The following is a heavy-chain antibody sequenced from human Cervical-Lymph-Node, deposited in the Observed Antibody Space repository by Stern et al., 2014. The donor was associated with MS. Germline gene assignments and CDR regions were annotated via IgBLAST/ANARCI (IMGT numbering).Heavy chain of an antibody. V-gene: IGHV1-3*01. Sequence: QVQLVQSGAEVKKPGASVKVSCKASGYTFTNYVIRWVRQAPGERLEYMGWINAANGNTYYSEKFQGRVTIARDTSASTAYMEVSGLRYEDTGVIYCAREVSRNYYYYGMDVWGQGTTVSVSS. CDR1: GYTFTNYV. J-gene: IGHJ6*02. CDR2: INAANGNT. D-gene: IGHD2-21*01. CDR3: AREVSRNYYYYGMDV.